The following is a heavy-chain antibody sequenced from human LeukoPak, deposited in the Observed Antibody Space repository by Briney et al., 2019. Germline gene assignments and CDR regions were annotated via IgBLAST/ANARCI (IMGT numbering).Heavy chain of an antibody. V-gene: IGHV2-26*01. Sequence: SGPVLVTPTETLTLTCTVSGFSLSNARMGVSWIRQPPGKALEWLAHIFSNDEKSYSTSLKSRLTISKDTSKSQVVLTMTNMDPVDTATYYCAHRRVHYYDSSGYPKDAFDMWGQGTVVTVSS. CDR1: GFSLSNARMG. D-gene: IGHD3-22*01. CDR2: IFSNDEK. J-gene: IGHJ3*02. CDR3: AHRRVHYYDSSGYPKDAFDM.